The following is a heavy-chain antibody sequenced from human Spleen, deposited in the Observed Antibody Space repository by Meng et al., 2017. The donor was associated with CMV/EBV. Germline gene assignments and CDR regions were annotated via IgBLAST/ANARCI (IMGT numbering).Heavy chain of an antibody. CDR2: INHSGRT. D-gene: IGHD3-22*01. J-gene: IGHJ4*02. CDR1: GGSFSGYY. V-gene: IGHV4-34*01. CDR3: ARVFYDDSSGYYPPRGYYFDY. Sequence: QVQLQLWGAGLLEPSATLFLPCAVYGGSFSGYYWSWIRQPPGKGLEWIGEINHSGRTNYNPSLKTRVTISVDTPKSQFSLKLSSVTAADSAVYYCARVFYDDSSGYYPPRGYYFDYWGQGTLVTVSS.